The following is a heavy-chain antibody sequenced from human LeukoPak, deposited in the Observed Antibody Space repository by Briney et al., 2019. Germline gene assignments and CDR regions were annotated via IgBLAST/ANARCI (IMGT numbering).Heavy chain of an antibody. CDR2: MNPNSGNT. V-gene: IGHV1-8*02. Sequence: ASVKVSCKASGYTFTSYDINWVRQATGQGLEWMGWMNPNSGNTGYAQKFQGRVTMTRDTSISTAYMELSRLRSDDTAVYYCARAAYYDFWSGYSRYYYYMDVWGKGTTVTVSS. CDR1: GYTFTSYD. CDR3: ARAAYYDFWSGYSRYYYYMDV. D-gene: IGHD3-3*01. J-gene: IGHJ6*03.